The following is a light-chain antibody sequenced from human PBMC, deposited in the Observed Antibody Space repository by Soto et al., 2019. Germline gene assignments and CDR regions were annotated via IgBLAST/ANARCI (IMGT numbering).Light chain of an antibody. J-gene: IGLJ3*02. CDR1: TSDVGAYNY. V-gene: IGLV2-14*03. CDR3: SLYTSSSTLV. CDR2: DVT. Sequence: QSALTQPASVSGSLGQSITISCTGTTSDVGAYNYVSWYQQHPGKAPQLVIYDVTNRPSGVSNRFSGSKSANTASLTISGLQAEDEADYYCSLYTSSSTLVFGGGTQLTVL.